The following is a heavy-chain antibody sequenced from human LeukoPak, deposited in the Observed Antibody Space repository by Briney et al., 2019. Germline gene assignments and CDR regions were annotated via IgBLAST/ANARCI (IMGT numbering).Heavy chain of an antibody. CDR2: IYHRGTT. J-gene: IGHJ4*02. Sequence: SGTLSLTCAVSGGXISSSNWYSWARQPPGKGMERIGEIYHRGTTNYKASLKSRVTMSVDKSKNQFSLELSSVTAADTAVYYCATYFYGDYGSSHYFDYWGQGILVTVSS. V-gene: IGHV4-4*02. CDR3: ATYFYGDYGSSHYFDY. CDR1: GGXISSSNW. D-gene: IGHD4-17*01.